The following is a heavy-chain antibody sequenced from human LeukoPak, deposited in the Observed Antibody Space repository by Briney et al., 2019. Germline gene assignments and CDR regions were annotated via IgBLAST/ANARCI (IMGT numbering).Heavy chain of an antibody. CDR1: GGSISSGGYS. CDR3: ARTPYDFWSGYYKN. D-gene: IGHD3-3*01. CDR2: IYHSGST. Sequence: PSQTLSLTCAVSGGSISSGGYSWSWIRQPPGKGLEWIGYIYHSGSTYYNPSLKSRVTISVDTSKNQFSLKLSSVTAADTAVYYCARTPYDFWSGYYKNWGQGTLVTVSS. V-gene: IGHV4-30-2*01. J-gene: IGHJ1*01.